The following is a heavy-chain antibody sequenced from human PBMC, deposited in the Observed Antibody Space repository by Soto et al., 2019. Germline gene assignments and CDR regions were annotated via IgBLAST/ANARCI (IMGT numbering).Heavy chain of an antibody. Sequence: ASVKVSWKDSGYTFTNCGITWVRQATGQGLEWMGWMNPNSGNTGSLEKFQGRGAMTSGTSINTAYMELSSLISVESAMYYCARGPGCYEGSRVNKYWGGETVITVSS. CDR2: MNPNSGNT. J-gene: IGHJ4*02. CDR1: GYTFTNCG. V-gene: IGHV1-8*01. D-gene: IGHD3-16*01. CDR3: ARGPGCYEGSRVNKY.